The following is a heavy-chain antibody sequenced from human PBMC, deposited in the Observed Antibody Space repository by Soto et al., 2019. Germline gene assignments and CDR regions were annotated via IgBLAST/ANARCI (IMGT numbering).Heavy chain of an antibody. CDR2: IYYSGST. D-gene: IGHD3-9*01. Sequence: PSGTLSLTCTVSARSISSAGYYLGWIRQHPGKALEWNGYIYYSGSTYYNPSLKSRVTISVDTSKNQFSLKLSSVTAADTAVYYCARENDILTIYYYYYGMDVWGQGTTVT. J-gene: IGHJ6*01. CDR1: ARSISSAGYY. CDR3: ARENDILTIYYYYYGMDV. V-gene: IGHV4-31*03.